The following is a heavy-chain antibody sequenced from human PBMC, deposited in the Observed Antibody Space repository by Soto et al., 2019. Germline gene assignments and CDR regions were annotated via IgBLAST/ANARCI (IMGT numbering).Heavy chain of an antibody. CDR2: IYHSGST. D-gene: IGHD6-19*01. J-gene: IGHJ4*02. V-gene: IGHV4-30-2*01. Sequence: QLQLQESGSGLVKPSQTLSLTCAVSGGSISSGGYSWSWIRQPPGKGLEYIGYIYHSGSTYYNPSLRSRVTTSVDRPKNQFSLKLSSVTAADRALYYCARVRSGWGIDYWGQETLVTVSS. CDR1: GGSISSGGYS. CDR3: ARVRSGWGIDY.